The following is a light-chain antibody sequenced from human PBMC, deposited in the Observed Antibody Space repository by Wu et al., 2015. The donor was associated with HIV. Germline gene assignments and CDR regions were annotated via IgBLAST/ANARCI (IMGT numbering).Light chain of an antibody. CDR3: QQYNDWPLT. CDR2: GAS. J-gene: IGKJ4*01. CDR1: QSVSSN. Sequence: EILMTQSPDTLSVSPGERVTLSCRASQSVSSNLAWYQQKPGQAPRLLIYGASTRVTGIPARFSGSGSGTEFTLTINIMQSEDFAVYYCQQYNDWPLTFGGATKVEIK. V-gene: IGKV3-15*01.